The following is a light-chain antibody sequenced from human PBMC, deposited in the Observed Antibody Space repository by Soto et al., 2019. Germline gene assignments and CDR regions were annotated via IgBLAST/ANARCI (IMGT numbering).Light chain of an antibody. CDR3: QQYNKWPRT. V-gene: IGKV3-15*01. CDR1: QSVGSS. Sequence: QCPATLSLSPSARATLSCRASQSVGSSLAWYQQKLGQAPRLLIYAASDRATGIPARFSGSGSGTEFTLTISSLRSEDFAVYYCQQYNKWPRTFGQGTKVDIK. CDR2: AAS. J-gene: IGKJ1*01.